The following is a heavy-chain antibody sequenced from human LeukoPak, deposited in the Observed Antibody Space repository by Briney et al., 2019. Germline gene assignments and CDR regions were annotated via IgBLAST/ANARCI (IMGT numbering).Heavy chain of an antibody. CDR3: ARDAGIVVVPAAPIL. J-gene: IGHJ4*02. CDR1: GYTFTTYG. D-gene: IGHD2-2*01. V-gene: IGHV1-18*01. Sequence: GASVKVSCKASGYTFTTYGISWVRQAPGQGLEWMGWISAYNGNTNYAQKLQGRVTMTTDTSTSTAYMELRSLRSDDTAVYYCARDAGIVVVPAAPILWGQGTLVTVSS. CDR2: ISAYNGNT.